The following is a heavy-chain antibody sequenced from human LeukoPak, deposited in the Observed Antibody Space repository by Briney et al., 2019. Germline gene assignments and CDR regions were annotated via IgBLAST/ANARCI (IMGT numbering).Heavy chain of an antibody. CDR3: ARGRRITIFGVVTQGASDI. CDR2: ISTSNSSI. J-gene: IGHJ3*02. CDR1: GFTFSDYY. D-gene: IGHD3-3*01. Sequence: TGGSLGLSCAASGFTFSDYYMSWIRQAPGKGLEWVSYISTSNSSIYYAESVKGRFTISRDNAKNSLFLQMNSLRAEDTAVYYCARGRRITIFGVVTQGASDIWGPGTLVTVS. V-gene: IGHV3-11*01.